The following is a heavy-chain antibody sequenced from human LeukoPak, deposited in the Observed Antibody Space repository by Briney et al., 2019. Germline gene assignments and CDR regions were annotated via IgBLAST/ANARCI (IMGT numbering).Heavy chain of an antibody. Sequence: GGSLRLSCAASGFTFSSYSMNWVRQAPGKGLEWVSSISSSSSYIYYADSVKGRFTISRDNAKNSLYLQMNSLGAEDTAVYYCARDRLWSRRDGYNRGFDYWGQGTLVTVSS. J-gene: IGHJ4*02. V-gene: IGHV3-21*01. CDR2: ISSSSSYI. CDR1: GFTFSSYS. CDR3: ARDRLWSRRDGYNRGFDY. D-gene: IGHD5-24*01.